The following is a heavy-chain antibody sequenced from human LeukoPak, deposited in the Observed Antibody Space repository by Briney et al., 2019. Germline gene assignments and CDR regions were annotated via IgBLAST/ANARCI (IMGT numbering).Heavy chain of an antibody. V-gene: IGHV3-48*03. Sequence: PGGSLRLSCAASGFTFSSYEMNWVRQAPGKGLEWVSYISSSGSTIYYADSVKGRLTISRDNAKNSLYLQMNSLRAEDTAVYYCARQYSSSFYYGMDVWGLGTTVTVSS. CDR2: ISSSGSTI. CDR3: ARQYSSSFYYGMDV. CDR1: GFTFSSYE. D-gene: IGHD6-13*01. J-gene: IGHJ6*02.